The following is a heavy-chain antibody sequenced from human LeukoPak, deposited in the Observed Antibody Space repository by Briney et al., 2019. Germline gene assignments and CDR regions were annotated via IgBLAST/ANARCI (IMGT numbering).Heavy chain of an antibody. CDR1: GFAFSSFA. D-gene: IGHD2-15*01. V-gene: IGHV3-23*01. J-gene: IGHJ6*03. Sequence: GGSPRLSCVASGFAFSSFAMSWVRQAPGKGLEWVSGLTGSGSTYHADSVEGRFTISRDNSKNTLSLQMNSLRAEDTAVYYCAKMKGWRLYDYCMDVWGKGTTVTVSS. CDR3: AKMKGWRLYDYCMDV. CDR2: LTGSGST.